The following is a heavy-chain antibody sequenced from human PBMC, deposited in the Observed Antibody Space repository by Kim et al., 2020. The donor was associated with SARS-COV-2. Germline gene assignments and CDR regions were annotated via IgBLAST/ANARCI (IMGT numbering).Heavy chain of an antibody. CDR3: ARDPLDPRSGSYQWGYYYYGMDV. V-gene: IGHV3-21*01. J-gene: IGHJ6*02. D-gene: IGHD3-10*01. CDR2: ISSSSSYI. CDR1: GFTFSSYS. Sequence: GGSLRLSCAASGFTFSSYSMNWVRQAPGKGLEWVSSISSSSSYIYYADSVKVRFTISRDNAKNSLYLQMNSLRAEDTAVYYCARDPLDPRSGSYQWGYYYYGMDVWGQGTTVTVSS.